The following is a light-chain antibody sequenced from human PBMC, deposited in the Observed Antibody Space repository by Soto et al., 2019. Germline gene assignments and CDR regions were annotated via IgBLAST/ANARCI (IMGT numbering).Light chain of an antibody. CDR3: KQYICPPGT. V-gene: IGKV1-5*03. CDR2: KAS. J-gene: IGKJ1*01. Sequence: DIQMTQSPSTLSASVGDRVTITCRASQSISSWLAWYQQKPGRAPNLLIYKASSLQSGVPSRFSGSGSGTEFPLTNSRPQPVYFSTYYTKQYICPPGTSAKGTRGKIK. CDR1: QSISSW.